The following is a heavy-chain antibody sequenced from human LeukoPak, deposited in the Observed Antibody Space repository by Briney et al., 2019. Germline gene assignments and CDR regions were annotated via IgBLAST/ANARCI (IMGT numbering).Heavy chain of an antibody. D-gene: IGHD2-8*02. CDR2: IYSGGST. CDR1: GFTVSSNY. V-gene: IGHV3-66*01. Sequence: PGGSLRLSCAASGFTVSSNYMSWVRQAPGEGLEWVSVIYSGGSTYYADSVKGRFTISRDNSKNTLYLQMNSLRAEDTAVYYCARDRTGTKWFDPWGQGTLVTVSS. CDR3: ARDRTGTKWFDP. J-gene: IGHJ5*02.